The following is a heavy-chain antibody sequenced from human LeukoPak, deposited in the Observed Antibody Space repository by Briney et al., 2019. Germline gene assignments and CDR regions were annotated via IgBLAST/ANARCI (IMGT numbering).Heavy chain of an antibody. CDR1: GGSISSSSYY. D-gene: IGHD3-3*01. Sequence: SSETLSLTCTVSGGSISSSSYYWGWIRQPPGKGLEWIGSIYYSGSTYYNPSLKSRVTISVDTSKNQFSLKLSSVTAADTAVYYCASTWYYDFWSGPLSYYMDVWGKGTTVTVSS. CDR3: ASTWYYDFWSGPLSYYMDV. CDR2: IYYSGST. J-gene: IGHJ6*03. V-gene: IGHV4-39*07.